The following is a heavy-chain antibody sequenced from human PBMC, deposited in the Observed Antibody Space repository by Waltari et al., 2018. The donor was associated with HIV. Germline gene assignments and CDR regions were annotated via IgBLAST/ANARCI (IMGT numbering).Heavy chain of an antibody. V-gene: IGHV1-69*01. CDR3: ARGLFITMVRGVISYFDY. CDR2: IIPIFGTA. Sequence: VQLVQSGDEVKKPGSSGKVPGKASGGTLCGYPISWFARAPDQGLVWMGGIIPIFGTANYAQKFQGRVTITADESTSTAYMELSSLRSEDTAVYYCARGLFITMVRGVISYFDYWGQGTLVTVSS. J-gene: IGHJ4*02. CDR1: GGTLCGYP. D-gene: IGHD3-10*01.